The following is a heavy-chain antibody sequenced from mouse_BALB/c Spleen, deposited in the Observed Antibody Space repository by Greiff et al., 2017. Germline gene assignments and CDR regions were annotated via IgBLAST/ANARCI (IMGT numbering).Heavy chain of an antibody. CDR1: GYTFTSYN. J-gene: IGHJ2*01. Sequence: QVQLQQPGAELVKPGASVKMSCKASGYTFTSYNMHWVKQTPGQGLEWIGAIYPGNGDTSYNQKFKGKATLTADKSSSTAYMQLSSLTSEDSAVYYCARGDGNYVYFDYWGQGTTLTVSS. CDR2: IYPGNGDT. CDR3: ARGDGNYVYFDY. D-gene: IGHD2-1*01. V-gene: IGHV1-12*01.